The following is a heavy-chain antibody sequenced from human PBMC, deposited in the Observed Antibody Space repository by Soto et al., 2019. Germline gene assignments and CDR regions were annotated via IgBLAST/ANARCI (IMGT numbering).Heavy chain of an antibody. V-gene: IGHV5-51*01. CDR1: GYTFSNFW. CDR2: IYPGDHET. J-gene: IGHJ4*02. Sequence: ASLKISCQCCGYTFSNFWVGWVRQLPGQGLEWMGIIYPGDHETRYSPSFHGKVTISAEKSINTAYLQWNSLEASDSAFYFCVRSPRSSPYFDHWGQGALVTVSS. D-gene: IGHD6-13*01. CDR3: VRSPRSSPYFDH.